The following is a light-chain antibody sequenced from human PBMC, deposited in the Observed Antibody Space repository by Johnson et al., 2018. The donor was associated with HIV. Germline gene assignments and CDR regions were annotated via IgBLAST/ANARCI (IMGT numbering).Light chain of an antibody. CDR1: SSNIGTNF. CDR2: ENN. J-gene: IGLJ1*01. Sequence: QSVLTQPPSVSAAPGQKVTISCSGSSSNIGTNFVSWYQQFPGAAPKLLIYENNKRPSGIPDRFSGSKSGTSATLDITGLQTGDEADYYCASWDRSLTVGTVFGPGTRVTGL. V-gene: IGLV1-51*02. CDR3: ASWDRSLTVGTV.